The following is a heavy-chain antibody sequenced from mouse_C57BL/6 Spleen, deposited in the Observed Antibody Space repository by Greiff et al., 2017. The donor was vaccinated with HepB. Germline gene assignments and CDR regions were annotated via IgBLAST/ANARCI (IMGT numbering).Heavy chain of an antibody. CDR1: GFTFTDYY. Sequence: EVQRVESGGGLVQPGGSLSLSCAASGFTFTDYYMSWVRQPPGKALEWLGFIRNKANGYTTEYSASVKGRFTISRDNSQSILYLQMNALRAEDSATYYCARWGYYGNHGAMDYWGQGTSVTVSS. D-gene: IGHD2-1*01. V-gene: IGHV7-3*01. CDR3: ARWGYYGNHGAMDY. CDR2: IRNKANGYTT. J-gene: IGHJ4*01.